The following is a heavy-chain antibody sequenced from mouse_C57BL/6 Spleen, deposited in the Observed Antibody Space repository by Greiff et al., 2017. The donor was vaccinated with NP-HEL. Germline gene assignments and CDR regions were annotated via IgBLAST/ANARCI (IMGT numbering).Heavy chain of an antibody. D-gene: IGHD4-1*01. CDR3: ARRELGRAMDY. CDR2: INPGSGGT. J-gene: IGHJ4*01. Sequence: VQLQQSGAELVRPGTSVKVSCKASGYAFTNYLIEWVKQRPGQGLEWIGVINPGSGGTNYNEKFKGKATLTADKSSSTAYMQLSSLTSEDSAVYFGARRELGRAMDYWGQGTSVTVSS. CDR1: GYAFTNYL. V-gene: IGHV1-54*01.